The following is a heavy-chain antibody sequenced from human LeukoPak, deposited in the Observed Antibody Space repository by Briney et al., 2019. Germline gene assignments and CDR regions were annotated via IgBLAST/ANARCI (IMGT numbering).Heavy chain of an antibody. J-gene: IGHJ3*02. CDR3: ARDRYYDSSGPDAFDT. D-gene: IGHD3-22*01. CDR1: GGSISSYY. Sequence: PSETLSLTCTVSGGSISSYYWSWIRQPAGKGLEWIGRIYTSGSTNYNPSLKSRVTMSVDTSKNQFSLKLSSVTAADTAVYYCARDRYYDSSGPDAFDTWGHGTMVTVSS. CDR2: IYTSGST. V-gene: IGHV4-4*07.